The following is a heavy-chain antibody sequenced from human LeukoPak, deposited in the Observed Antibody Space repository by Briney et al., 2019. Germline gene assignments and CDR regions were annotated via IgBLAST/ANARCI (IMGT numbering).Heavy chain of an antibody. CDR1: KFTFSSYG. V-gene: IGHV3-30*02. J-gene: IGHJ4*02. Sequence: GGSLRLSCAVSKFTFSSYGMHWVRQAPGKGLEWAAFIRYDGSAKYYADSVKGRFTISRDNSKNTLYLQMNSLRGEDTAVYYCAKDRRYCSSTTCPEYWGQGALVTVSS. CDR2: IRYDGSAK. CDR3: AKDRRYCSSTTCPEY. D-gene: IGHD2-2*01.